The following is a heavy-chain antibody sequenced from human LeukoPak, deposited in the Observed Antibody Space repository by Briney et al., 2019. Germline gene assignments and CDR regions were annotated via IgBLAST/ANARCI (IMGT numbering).Heavy chain of an antibody. D-gene: IGHD2-2*02. CDR3: ARDPLYCGSTTCYNYYYAVDV. Sequence: PGGSLRLSCAASGFTFSSYSMNWVRQAPGKGLEWVSYISSSSSTIYYADSVKGRFTISRDNAKNSLYLQMNSLRDEDTAVYYCARDPLYCGSTTCYNYYYAVDVWGQGTTVTVSS. V-gene: IGHV3-48*02. CDR1: GFTFSSYS. J-gene: IGHJ6*02. CDR2: ISSSSSTI.